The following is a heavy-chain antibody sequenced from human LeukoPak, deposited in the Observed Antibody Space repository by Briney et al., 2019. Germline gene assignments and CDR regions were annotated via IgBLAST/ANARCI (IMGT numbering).Heavy chain of an antibody. Sequence: GGSLRLSCAASGFTFSSYAMHWVRQAPGKGLEWVAVISYDGSNKYYADSVKGRFTISRDNSKNTLYLQMNSLRAEDTAVYYCAKEGTTHGAFDIWGQGTMVTVSS. CDR1: GFTFSSYA. D-gene: IGHD1-26*01. CDR3: AKEGTTHGAFDI. J-gene: IGHJ3*02. V-gene: IGHV3-30*04. CDR2: ISYDGSNK.